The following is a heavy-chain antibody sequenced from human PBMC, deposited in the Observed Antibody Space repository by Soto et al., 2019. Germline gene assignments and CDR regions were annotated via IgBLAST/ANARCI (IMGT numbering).Heavy chain of an antibody. D-gene: IGHD4-17*01. V-gene: IGHV4-39*01. J-gene: IGHJ6*02. CDR1: GASISSSNYY. Sequence: KPSETLSLTCTVSGASISSSNYYWGWIRQPPGRGLERIGTMYYSGRTYYNPSLKSRVTTSVDTSKNQFSLKLSAVTATDTAVYYCARHGNTVTTGYYYGMDVWGQGTTVTVSS. CDR2: MYYSGRT. CDR3: ARHGNTVTTGYYYGMDV.